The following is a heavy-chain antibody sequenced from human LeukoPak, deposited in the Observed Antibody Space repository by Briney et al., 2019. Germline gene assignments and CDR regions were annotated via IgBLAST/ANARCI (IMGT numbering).Heavy chain of an antibody. J-gene: IGHJ3*02. CDR2: IYPGDSDT. V-gene: IGHV5-51*01. CDR1: GYSFTTYW. Sequence: GESLKISCKGSGYSFTTYWIGWVRQMPGKGLEWMGIIYPGDSDTTYSPSFQGQVTISADKSISTAYLQWSSLKASDSAMYYCGRIPVAGSLKGSFDIWGQGTMVTVSS. D-gene: IGHD6-13*01. CDR3: GRIPVAGSLKGSFDI.